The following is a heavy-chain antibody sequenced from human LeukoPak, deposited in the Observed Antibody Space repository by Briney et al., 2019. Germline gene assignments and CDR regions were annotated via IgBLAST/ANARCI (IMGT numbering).Heavy chain of an antibody. CDR3: AKQHFDWFFDY. D-gene: IGHD3-9*01. V-gene: IGHV3-30*18. CDR1: GFTFSSYG. Sequence: PGRSLRLSCAASGFTFSSYGMHWVRQAPGKGLEWVAVISYDGSNKYYADSVKGRFTISRDNSKNTLYLQMNSLRAEDTAVYYCAKQHFDWFFDYWGQGTLVTVSS. CDR2: ISYDGSNK. J-gene: IGHJ4*02.